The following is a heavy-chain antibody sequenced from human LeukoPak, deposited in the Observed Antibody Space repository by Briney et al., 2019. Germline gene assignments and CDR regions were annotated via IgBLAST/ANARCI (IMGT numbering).Heavy chain of an antibody. Sequence: GGSLRLSCAASGFTFNNYAMTWVRQAPGKGLEWVSAISGSGGSTYYADSVKGRFTISRDNSKNTLYLQMNSLRAEDTAVYYCAREANVAAAALDYWGQGTLVTVSS. J-gene: IGHJ4*02. V-gene: IGHV3-23*01. CDR3: AREANVAAAALDY. CDR1: GFTFNNYA. D-gene: IGHD6-13*01. CDR2: ISGSGGST.